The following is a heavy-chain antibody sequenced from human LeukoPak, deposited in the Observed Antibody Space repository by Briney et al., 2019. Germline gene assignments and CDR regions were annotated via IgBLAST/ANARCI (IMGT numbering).Heavy chain of an antibody. D-gene: IGHD3-22*01. CDR3: ARQRRQNDYDSSGYSDL. CDR1: GGSISSSSYD. J-gene: IGHJ4*02. CDR2: IHYTGST. V-gene: IGHV4-39*01. Sequence: SETLSFTSTVSGGSISSSSYDWGWIRQPPGKRLEWIGSIHYTGSTYYNPSLNSRVTMSVDTSKNQFSLKLGSVTAADTAVYYCARQRRQNDYDSSGYSDLWGQGTLVTVSS.